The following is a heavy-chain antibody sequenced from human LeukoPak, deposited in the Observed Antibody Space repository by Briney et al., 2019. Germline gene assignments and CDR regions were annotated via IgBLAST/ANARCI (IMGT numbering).Heavy chain of an antibody. V-gene: IGHV4-34*01. D-gene: IGHD5-18*01. CDR3: ARGGWIQLWLRARNAFDI. Sequence: SETLSLTCAVYGGSFSGYYWSWIRQPPGKGLEWIGEINHSGSTNYNPSLKSRVTISVDTSKNQFSLKLSSVTAADTAVYYCARGGWIQLWLRARNAFDIWGQGTMVTVSS. J-gene: IGHJ3*02. CDR1: GGSFSGYY. CDR2: INHSGST.